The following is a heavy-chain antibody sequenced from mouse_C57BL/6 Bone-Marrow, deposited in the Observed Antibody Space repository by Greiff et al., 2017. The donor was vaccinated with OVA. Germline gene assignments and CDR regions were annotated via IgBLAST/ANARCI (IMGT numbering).Heavy chain of an antibody. V-gene: IGHV1-55*01. D-gene: IGHD2-1*01. Sequence: QVQLQQPGAELVKPGASVKMSCKASGYTFTSYWITWVKQRPGHGLEWIGDIYPGSGSTNYNEKFKSKATLTVDTSSSTAYMQLSSLTSEDSAVYYCARPGGNYRSFAYWGQGTLVTVSA. CDR1: GYTFTSYW. CDR3: ARPGGNYRSFAY. CDR2: IYPGSGST. J-gene: IGHJ3*01.